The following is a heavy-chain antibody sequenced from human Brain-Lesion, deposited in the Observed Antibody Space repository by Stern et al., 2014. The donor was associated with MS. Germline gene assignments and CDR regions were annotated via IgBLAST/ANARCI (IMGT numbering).Heavy chain of an antibody. Sequence: EMQLVESGGGLVQPGGSLTISCTAAGFTFGNYWMTWVRQAPGKGLEWVANIKDDGTDKKYADSVKGRFTISRDHSRNSMYLQINSLRVEDTALYYCARVFNTIFGIVTQRGSGMDVWGQGTTVIVSS. D-gene: IGHD3-3*01. CDR3: ARVFNTIFGIVTQRGSGMDV. CDR1: GFTFGNYW. V-gene: IGHV3-7*01. CDR2: IKDDGTDK. J-gene: IGHJ6*02.